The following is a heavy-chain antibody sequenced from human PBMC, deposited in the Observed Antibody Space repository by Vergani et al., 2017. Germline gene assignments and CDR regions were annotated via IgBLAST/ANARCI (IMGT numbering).Heavy chain of an antibody. D-gene: IGHD4-11*01. J-gene: IGHJ6*03. CDR1: GGSFTSYH. V-gene: IGHV4-34*01. CDR2: IDHTGRP. CDR3: ARVNTETDGHLYYYYYMDV. Sequence: QVQLQQWGGGLLKPSETLSLTCVVNGGSFTSYHWTWIRQSPGEGLEWVGDIDHTGRPDDNPSLNSRLTMSVDKSRHQFSLTLNSVTTTDTAIYFCARVNTETDGHLYYYYYMDVWGPGNAGPVS.